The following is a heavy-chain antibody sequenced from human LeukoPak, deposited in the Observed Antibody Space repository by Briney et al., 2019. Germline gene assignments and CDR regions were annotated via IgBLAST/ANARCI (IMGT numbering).Heavy chain of an antibody. D-gene: IGHD1-1*01. V-gene: IGHV3-23*01. CDR3: AILNWSSGRA. J-gene: IGHJ5*02. Sequence: GGSLRLSCAASGLIFNTYGTSCVRQAPGKGLEWVSALSGNTYYADSVKGRFTISTDSSKNTLFLQMNSLRAEDTAVYYCAILNWSSGRAWGQGTLVTVSS. CDR1: GLIFNTYG. CDR2: LSGNT.